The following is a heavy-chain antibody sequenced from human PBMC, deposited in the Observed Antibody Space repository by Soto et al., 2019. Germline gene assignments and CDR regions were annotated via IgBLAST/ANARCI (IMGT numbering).Heavy chain of an antibody. CDR1: VFTCSSYS. CDR2: ISSSSFSI. CDR3: ARNESSNIYGMDV. D-gene: IGHD6-6*01. J-gene: IGHJ6*02. Sequence: PWWSLRLSCSASVFTCSSYSMNWFRQAPGKGLEWVSSISSSSFSINYADSVKGRFSISRDNAQNSLHLQMNNLRAEDTAVYYCARNESSNIYGMDVWGQGTTVTVSS. V-gene: IGHV3-21*01.